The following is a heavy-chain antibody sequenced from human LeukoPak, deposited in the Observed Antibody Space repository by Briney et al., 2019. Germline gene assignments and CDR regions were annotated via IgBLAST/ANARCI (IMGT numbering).Heavy chain of an antibody. D-gene: IGHD3-22*01. J-gene: IGHJ4*02. CDR3: ARSMIFPPDSFDY. V-gene: IGHV3-74*01. CDR1: GFTFSSYW. CDR2: ISSDGNST. Sequence: GGSLRLSCAASGFTFSSYWMHWVRQAPGKGLVWVSRISSDGNSTSYADSVKGRFTISRDNAKNTLYLQMNSLRAEDTAVYYCARSMIFPPDSFDYWGQGTLVTVSS.